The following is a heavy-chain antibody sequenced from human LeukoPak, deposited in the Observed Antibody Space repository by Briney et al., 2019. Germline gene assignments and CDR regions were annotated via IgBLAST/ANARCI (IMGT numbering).Heavy chain of an antibody. CDR3: ARVDTAMVDLYYYYYGMDV. D-gene: IGHD5-18*01. CDR1: GYTFTSYG. V-gene: IGHV1-18*01. J-gene: IGHJ6*02. CDR2: MSAYNGNT. Sequence: GASVKVSCKAPGYTFTSYGISWVRQAPGQGLEWMGWMSAYNGNTNYAQKLQGRVTMTTDTSTSTAYMELRSLRSDDTAVYYCARVDTAMVDLYYYYYGMDVWGQGTTVTVSS.